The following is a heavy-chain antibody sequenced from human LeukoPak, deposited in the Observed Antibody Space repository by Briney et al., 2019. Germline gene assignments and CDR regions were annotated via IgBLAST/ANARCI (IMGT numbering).Heavy chain of an antibody. J-gene: IGHJ4*02. CDR3: AREPHDSSGYYLSYFDY. CDR2: IKQDGSEK. Sequence: GGSLRLSCAASGFTFSSYWMSWVRQAPGKGLEWVANIKQDGSEKYYVDSVKGRFTISRDNAKNSLYLQMNSLRAEDTAVYYCAREPHDSSGYYLSYFDYWGQGTLVTVSS. D-gene: IGHD3-22*01. V-gene: IGHV3-7*01. CDR1: GFTFSSYW.